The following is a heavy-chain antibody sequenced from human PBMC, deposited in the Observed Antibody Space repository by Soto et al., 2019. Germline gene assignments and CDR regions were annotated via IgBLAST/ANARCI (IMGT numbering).Heavy chain of an antibody. D-gene: IGHD2-2*01. J-gene: IGHJ4*02. V-gene: IGHV4-39*01. Sequence: SETLSLTCTVSGGSISSSSYYWGWIRQPPGKGLEWIGSIYYSGSTYYNPSLKSRVTISVDTSKNQFSLKLSSVTAADTAVYYCASWVVPAAVYWGQGTLVTVSS. CDR3: ASWVVPAAVY. CDR2: IYYSGST. CDR1: GGSISSSSYY.